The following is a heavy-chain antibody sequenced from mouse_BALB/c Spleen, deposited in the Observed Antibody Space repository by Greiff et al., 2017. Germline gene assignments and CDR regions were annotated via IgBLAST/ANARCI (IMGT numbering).Heavy chain of an antibody. Sequence: DVQLVESGGGLVQPGGSLKLSCAASGFTFSSYTMSWVRQTPEKRLEWVAYISNGGGSTYYPDTVKARFTISRDNAKNTLYLQMSSLKSEDTAMYYCARRGHYYAMDYWGQGTSVTVSS. CDR3: ARRGHYYAMDY. V-gene: IGHV5-12-2*01. J-gene: IGHJ4*01. CDR1: GFTFSSYT. D-gene: IGHD3-3*01. CDR2: ISNGGGST.